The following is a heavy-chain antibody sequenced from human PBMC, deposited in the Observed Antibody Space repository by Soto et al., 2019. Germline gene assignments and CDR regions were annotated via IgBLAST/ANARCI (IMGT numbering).Heavy chain of an antibody. CDR3: ARAGDYDSWSGYTSQYYYYGMDV. Sequence: SQTLSLPCAISGDRVSSNSAAWNWIRQSPSRGLEWLGRTYYSSKWYNDYAVSVKSRITIHPDTSKNQFSLQLNSVTPEDTAVYYCARAGDYDSWSGYTSQYYYYGMDVWGQGTTVTVSS. CDR1: GDRVSSNSAA. D-gene: IGHD3-3*01. V-gene: IGHV6-1*01. J-gene: IGHJ6*02. CDR2: TYYSSKWYN.